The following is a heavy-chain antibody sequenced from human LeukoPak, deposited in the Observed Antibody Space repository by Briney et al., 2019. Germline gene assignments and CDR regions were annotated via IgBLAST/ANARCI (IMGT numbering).Heavy chain of an antibody. CDR3: AAHYNWNYEGLFDQKDY. CDR2: IYYSGST. V-gene: IGHV4-39*07. D-gene: IGHD1-7*01. J-gene: IGHJ4*02. Sequence: SETLSLTCTVSGGSISSSSYYWGWIRQPPGKGLEWIGSIYYSGSTYYNPSLKSRVTISVDTSKNQFSLKLSSVTAADTAVYYCAAHYNWNYEGLFDQKDYWGQGTLVTVSS. CDR1: GGSISSSSYY.